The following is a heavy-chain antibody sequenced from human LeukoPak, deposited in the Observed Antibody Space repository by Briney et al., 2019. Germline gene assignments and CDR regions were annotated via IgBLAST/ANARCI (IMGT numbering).Heavy chain of an antibody. Sequence: ASVKVSCKASGYTFTSYGISWVRQAPGQGLEWMGWISAYNGKTNYAQKLQGRVTMTTDTSTSTAYMELRSLRSDDTAVYYCARDYSPYCSCGSCYSAPRPWGQGTLVTVSS. CDR2: ISAYNGKT. CDR1: GYTFTSYG. V-gene: IGHV1-18*01. D-gene: IGHD2-15*01. J-gene: IGHJ5*02. CDR3: ARDYSPYCSCGSCYSAPRP.